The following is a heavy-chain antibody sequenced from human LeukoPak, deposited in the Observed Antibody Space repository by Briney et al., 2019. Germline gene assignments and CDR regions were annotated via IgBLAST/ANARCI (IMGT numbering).Heavy chain of an antibody. CDR3: ARVAGSGSYYRILYYFDY. V-gene: IGHV4-59*08. CDR2: IYYSGST. CDR1: GGSISSYY. J-gene: IGHJ4*02. Sequence: SETLSLTCTVSGGSISSYYWSWIRQPPGKGLEWTGYIYYSGSTNYNPSLMSRVTISVDTSKNQFSLKLSSVTAADTAVYYCARVAGSGSYYRILYYFDYWGQGTLVTVSS. D-gene: IGHD1-26*01.